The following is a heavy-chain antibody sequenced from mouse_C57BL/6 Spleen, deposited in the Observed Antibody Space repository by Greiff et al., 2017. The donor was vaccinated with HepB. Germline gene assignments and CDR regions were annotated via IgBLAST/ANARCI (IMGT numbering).Heavy chain of an antibody. CDR1: GYYITSGYS. D-gene: IGHD2-4*01. Sequence: VQLKQSGPGLVKPSQSLSLTCSVPGYYITSGYSWNWIRQFPGNKLEWMGYISYDGSHNYNPSLNNRISITRDTSKNQFFLKLNSVTTEDTATYYCARWDYDLDYWGQGTTLTVSS. V-gene: IGHV3-6*01. CDR3: ARWDYDLDY. J-gene: IGHJ2*01. CDR2: ISYDGSH.